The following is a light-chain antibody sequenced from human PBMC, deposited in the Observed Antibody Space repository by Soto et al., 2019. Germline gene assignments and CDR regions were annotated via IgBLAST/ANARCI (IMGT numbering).Light chain of an antibody. J-gene: IGKJ2*01. V-gene: IGKV3-20*01. CDR1: QSVSSSY. CDR2: GAS. CDR3: QQYGSSPPYT. Sequence: EIELTQSPGTLSLSPGERATLSCRASQSVSSSYLAWYQKKPGQAPRLLIYGASSSATGIPARFSGSGSGTDFTLTISRMEPEDFAVYYCQQYGSSPPYTFGQGTKLEIK.